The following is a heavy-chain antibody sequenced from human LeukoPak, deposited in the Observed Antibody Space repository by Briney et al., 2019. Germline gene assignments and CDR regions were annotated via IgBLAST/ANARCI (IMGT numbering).Heavy chain of an antibody. CDR2: IRSKAYGGTA. V-gene: IGHV3-49*04. J-gene: IGHJ4*02. CDR3: TRVIVATKDY. Sequence: GGSLRLSCTGSGFTFGDYAMNWVRQAPGKGLEWVGFIRSKAYGGTAEYAASVKGRFTISRDDSKSIAYLQMNSLKTEDTAVYYCTRVIVATKDYWGQGTLVTVSS. D-gene: IGHD5-12*01. CDR1: GFTFGDYA.